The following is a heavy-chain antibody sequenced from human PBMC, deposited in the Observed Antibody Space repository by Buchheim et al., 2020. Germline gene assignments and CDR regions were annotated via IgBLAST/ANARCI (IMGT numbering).Heavy chain of an antibody. CDR1: GFTFSRYA. V-gene: IGHV3-30*18. CDR3: AKGGGDGLYDSSSYCFDS. J-gene: IGHJ4*02. D-gene: IGHD3-22*01. Sequence: QVEVVESGGGVVQPGRSLRLSCAASGFTFSRYAMHWVRQAPGKGLEWVAVISYDGRYIHYADSVKGRFTISRDNSKNTLYLQMNSLRAEDTAVYYCAKGGGDGLYDSSSYCFDSWGQGTL. CDR2: ISYDGRYI.